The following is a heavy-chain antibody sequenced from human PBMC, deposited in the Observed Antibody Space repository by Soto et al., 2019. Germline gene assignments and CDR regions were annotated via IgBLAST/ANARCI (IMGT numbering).Heavy chain of an antibody. V-gene: IGHV4-59*01. CDR1: GGSISSYY. CDR3: ARSLRQYYYYYYMDV. J-gene: IGHJ6*03. CDR2: IYYSGST. Sequence: SETLSLTCTVSGGSISSYYWSWIRQPPGKGLEWIGYIYYSGSTNYNPSLKSRVTISVDTSKNQFSLELSSVTAADTAVYYCARSLRQYYYYYYMDVWGKGTTVTVSS. D-gene: IGHD3-16*02.